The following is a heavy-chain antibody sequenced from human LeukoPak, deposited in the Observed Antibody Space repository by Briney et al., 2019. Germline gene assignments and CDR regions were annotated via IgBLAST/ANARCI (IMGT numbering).Heavy chain of an antibody. CDR3: ARENSGHYFDY. V-gene: IGHV4-59*01. CDR1: GGSISSYY. CDR2: IYYSGST. Sequence: SETLSLTCTVSGGSISSYYWSWIRQPPGKGLEWIGYIYYSGSTNYNPSLKSRVTISVDTSKNQFSLKLSSVTAADTAVYYCARENSGHYFDYWGQGTLVTVSS. D-gene: IGHD1-26*01. J-gene: IGHJ4*02.